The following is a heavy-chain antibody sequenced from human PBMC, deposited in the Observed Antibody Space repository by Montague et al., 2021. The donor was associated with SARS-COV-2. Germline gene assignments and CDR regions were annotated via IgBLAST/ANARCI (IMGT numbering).Heavy chain of an antibody. J-gene: IGHJ3*02. D-gene: IGHD3-22*01. Sequence: SETLSLTCTVSGGSISSSSYYWGWIRQPPGKGLEWIGNIFYSGSPYYNTSLKSRVTISVDTSKNQFSLRLSSVTAADTAVYYCARLPYFYDSTHAFDIWGQGKMATVPS. CDR3: ARLPYFYDSTHAFDI. CDR2: IFYSGSP. V-gene: IGHV4-39*01. CDR1: GGSISSSSYY.